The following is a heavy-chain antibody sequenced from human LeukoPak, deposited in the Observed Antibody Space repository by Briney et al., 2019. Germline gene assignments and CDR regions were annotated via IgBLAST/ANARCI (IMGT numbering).Heavy chain of an antibody. CDR3: ARDRGYCFGGDCYSGSYFYYYMDV. Sequence: GASVKVSCKASGYTFSNYGLSWVRQAPGQGLEWMGWISGYNGDTNYGQRVQGRVTMTTDTSTSTAYMELRSLRSDDTAVYYCARDRGYCFGGDCYSGSYFYYYMDVWGKGTTVTVSS. CDR1: GYTFSNYG. V-gene: IGHV1-18*01. J-gene: IGHJ6*03. CDR2: ISGYNGDT. D-gene: IGHD2-15*01.